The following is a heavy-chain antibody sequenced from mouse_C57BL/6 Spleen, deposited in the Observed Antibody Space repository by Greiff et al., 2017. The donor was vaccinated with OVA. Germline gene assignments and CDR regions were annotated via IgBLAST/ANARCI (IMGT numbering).Heavy chain of an antibody. CDR3: ARGNYEAY. Sequence: VQLQQSVAELVRPGASVKLSCTASGFTIKNTYMHWVKQRPEQGLEWIGRIDPANGNTKYAPKFQGKATITADTSSNTAYLQLSSLTSEDTAIYYCARGNYEAYWGQGTLVTVSA. CDR2: IDPANGNT. CDR1: GFTIKNTY. V-gene: IGHV14-3*01. D-gene: IGHD2-1*01. J-gene: IGHJ3*01.